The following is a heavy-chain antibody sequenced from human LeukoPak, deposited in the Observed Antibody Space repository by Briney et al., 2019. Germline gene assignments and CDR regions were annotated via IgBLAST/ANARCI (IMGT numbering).Heavy chain of an antibody. D-gene: IGHD1/OR15-1a*01. J-gene: IGHJ3*02. CDR1: GFTFSSYG. CDR2: ISLSDSI. Sequence: GGSLRLSCAASGFTFSSYGMSWVRQAPGKGLEWVSLISLSDSIFYADSVKGRFTISRDNSKSTVHLQMDGLRVDDTAVYYCAKVATLNTLDALDIWGQGTMVTVSS. V-gene: IGHV3-23*01. CDR3: AKVATLNTLDALDI.